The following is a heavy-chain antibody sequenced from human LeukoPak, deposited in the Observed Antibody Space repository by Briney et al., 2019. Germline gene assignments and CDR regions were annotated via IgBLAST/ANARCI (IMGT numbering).Heavy chain of an antibody. V-gene: IGHV3-30*02. D-gene: IGHD1-26*01. CDR1: EFTFSSYG. J-gene: IGHJ4*02. Sequence: PGGSLRLSCAASEFTFSSYGMHWVRQAPGKGLEWVAFIRNDGSNKYYADSVKGRFTISRDNFKKTMFLEMNSLRTEDTAVYHCPKDRWVGATDYFDYWGQGTLVTVSS. CDR2: IRNDGSNK. CDR3: PKDRWVGATDYFDY.